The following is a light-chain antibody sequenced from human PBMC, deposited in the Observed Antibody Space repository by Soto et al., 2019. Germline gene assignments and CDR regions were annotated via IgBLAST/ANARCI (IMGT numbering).Light chain of an antibody. J-gene: IGLJ3*02. Sequence: QSALTQPPSASGSPGQSVTISCTGTSSDVGGYNYVSWYQQHPGKAPKLMIYEVSERPSGVSDRFSGSKSGNTASLTVSGRQADDEADYYCSSYAGSNNVVFGGGTKLTVL. CDR2: EVS. V-gene: IGLV2-8*01. CDR1: SSDVGGYNY. CDR3: SSYAGSNNVV.